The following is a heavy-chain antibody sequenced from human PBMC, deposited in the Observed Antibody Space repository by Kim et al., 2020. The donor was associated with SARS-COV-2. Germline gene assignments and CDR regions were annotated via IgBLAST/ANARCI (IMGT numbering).Heavy chain of an antibody. CDR1: GFSFSTSE. Sequence: GGSLRLSCTASGFSFSTSEMHWVRQAPGKGLEWVSYISGSGYRLDYADSVKGRFSIFRDNARNSLSLQMDSLRVEDTAIYYCARDVDLVPFDAWGQGTLVTVSS. CDR2: ISGSGYRL. CDR3: ARDVDLVPFDA. V-gene: IGHV3-48*03. D-gene: IGHD2-2*03. J-gene: IGHJ5*02.